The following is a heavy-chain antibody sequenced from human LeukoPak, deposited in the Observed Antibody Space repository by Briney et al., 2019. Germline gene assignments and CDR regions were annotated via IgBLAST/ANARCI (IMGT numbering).Heavy chain of an antibody. CDR2: IYYSGST. J-gene: IGHJ4*02. CDR3: ARQTEYYDSSGPQTFYDY. V-gene: IGHV4-59*01. D-gene: IGHD3-22*01. CDR1: GASISGDY. Sequence: SETLSLSCTVSGASISGDYWSWIRQPPGKGLEWIGYIYYSGSTKYNPSLKSRVTISVDTSKNQFSLKLSSVTAADTAAYYCARQTEYYDSSGPQTFYDYWGQGTLVTVSS.